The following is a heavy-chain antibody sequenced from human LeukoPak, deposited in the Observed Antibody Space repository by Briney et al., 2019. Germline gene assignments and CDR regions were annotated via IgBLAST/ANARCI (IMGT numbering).Heavy chain of an antibody. Sequence: PGGSLRLSCAASGFTVSSNYMSWVRQAPGKGLEWVSVIYSGGSTYYADSVKGRFTISRDNSKNTLYPQMNSLRAEDTAVYYCARSGTTVVTYIDYWGQGTLVTVSS. CDR1: GFTVSSNY. V-gene: IGHV3-66*01. CDR2: IYSGGST. D-gene: IGHD4-23*01. CDR3: ARSGTTVVTYIDY. J-gene: IGHJ4*02.